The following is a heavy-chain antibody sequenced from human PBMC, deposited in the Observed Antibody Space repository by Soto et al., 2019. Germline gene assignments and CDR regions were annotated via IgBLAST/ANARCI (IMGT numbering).Heavy chain of an antibody. Sequence: QVQLVESGGGVVQPGRSLRLSCAASGFTFSSYGMHWVRQAPGKGLEWVAVIWHDGSNKYYADSVKGRFTISRDNSKNTLYRQMNSVRAEDTAVYYCARDAEGLRSFYYYGMDVWGQGTTVTVSS. CDR2: IWHDGSNK. CDR3: ARDAEGLRSFYYYGMDV. V-gene: IGHV3-33*01. CDR1: GFTFSSYG. J-gene: IGHJ6*02.